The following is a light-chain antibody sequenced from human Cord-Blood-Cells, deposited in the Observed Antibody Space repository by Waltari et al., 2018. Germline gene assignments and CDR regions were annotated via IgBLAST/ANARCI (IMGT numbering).Light chain of an antibody. CDR3: CSYAGSSTYV. Sequence: QSALTQPASVSGSPGQQITIPCTGTRTDVGSYNLVPWYQQHPGKAPKLMIYEGSKRPSGVSNRFSGSKSGNTASLTISGLQAEDEADYYCCSYAGSSTYVFGTGTKVTVL. V-gene: IGLV2-23*01. J-gene: IGLJ1*01. CDR2: EGS. CDR1: RTDVGSYNL.